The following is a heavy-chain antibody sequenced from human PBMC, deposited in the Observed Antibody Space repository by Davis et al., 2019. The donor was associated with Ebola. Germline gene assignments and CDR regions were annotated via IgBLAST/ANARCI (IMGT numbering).Heavy chain of an antibody. D-gene: IGHD2-21*02. CDR3: AISSVTACHTYFDY. J-gene: IGHJ4*02. V-gene: IGHV1-18*01. CDR2: ISAYNGNR. Sequence: AASVKVSCKTSGYSFTDYGISWVRQAPGQGLEWMGWISAYNGNRDYAQKVQGRVSMTTDTSTSTAYMELRSLRSDDTAMYYCAISSVTACHTYFDYRGQGTMVIVSS. CDR1: GYSFTDYG.